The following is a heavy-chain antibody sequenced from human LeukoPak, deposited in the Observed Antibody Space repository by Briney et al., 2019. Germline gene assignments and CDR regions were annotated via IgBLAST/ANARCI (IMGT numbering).Heavy chain of an antibody. CDR2: ISSSSSFI. V-gene: IGHV3-21*01. CDR1: GXTFSSYS. D-gene: IGHD3-16*01. J-gene: IGHJ6*02. Sequence: GGSLRLSCAASGXTFSSYSMNWVRQAPGKGLEWVSSISSSSSFIYYADSVKGRFTISRDNAKNSLYLQMNSLRAEDTAVYYCARPGAGGTSYNYYYYGMDVWGQGTAVTVSS. CDR3: ARPGAGGTSYNYYYYGMDV.